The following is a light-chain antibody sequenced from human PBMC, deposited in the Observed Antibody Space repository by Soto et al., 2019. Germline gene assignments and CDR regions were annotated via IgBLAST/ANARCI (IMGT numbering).Light chain of an antibody. V-gene: IGKV3-15*01. J-gene: IGKJ5*01. CDR2: DAS. CDR3: QQRNIWPPVT. Sequence: EIVTTQSPDTLSVSPGERPTLSCSASQSVSSSLAWYQQKPGQAPRLLIFDASTRATGIPARFSGSGSGTEFTLTISRLQSEDFAVYYCQQRNIWPPVTFGQGTRLEIK. CDR1: QSVSSS.